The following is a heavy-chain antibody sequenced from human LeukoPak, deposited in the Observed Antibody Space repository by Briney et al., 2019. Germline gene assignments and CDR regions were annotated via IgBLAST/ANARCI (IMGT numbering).Heavy chain of an antibody. Sequence: SVKVSCKASGSTFDRYAISWVRQAPGQGLEWMGGIAPIFGTPNYAQNFQGRVTITTDESTSTAYMELSSLRSDDTAVYYCASHFRSNHYYFYYMDVWGTGTTVTVSS. CDR1: GSTFDRYA. CDR2: IAPIFGTP. CDR3: ASHFRSNHYYFYYMDV. V-gene: IGHV1-69*05. J-gene: IGHJ6*03. D-gene: IGHD3-16*02.